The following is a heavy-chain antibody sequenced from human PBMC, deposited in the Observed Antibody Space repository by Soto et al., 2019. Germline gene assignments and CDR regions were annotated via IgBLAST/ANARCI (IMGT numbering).Heavy chain of an antibody. V-gene: IGHV4-4*02. CDR1: GGSISSSNW. CDR2: IYHSGST. Sequence: SETLSLTCAVSGGSISSSNWWSWVRQPPGKGLEWIGEIYHSGSTNYNPSLKSRVTISVDKSKNQFSLKLSSVTAADTAVYYCERDPSYGSGFDYWGQGTLVTVSS. D-gene: IGHD3-10*01. CDR3: ERDPSYGSGFDY. J-gene: IGHJ4*02.